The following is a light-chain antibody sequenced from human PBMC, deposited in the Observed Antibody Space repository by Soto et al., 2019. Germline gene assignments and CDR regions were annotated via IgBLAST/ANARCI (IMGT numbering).Light chain of an antibody. CDR1: QPITKF. V-gene: IGKV1-39*01. CDR2: GAS. J-gene: IGKJ4*01. Sequence: DIQMTQSPSSLSASVGDRVTITCRASQPITKFLNWFQHKPGEAPKRLIYGASILQDGVPSRFSGSGSCTDYTLTISGLQTEDFATYVCQHSYSVPLNFGGRTKVEI. CDR3: QHSYSVPLN.